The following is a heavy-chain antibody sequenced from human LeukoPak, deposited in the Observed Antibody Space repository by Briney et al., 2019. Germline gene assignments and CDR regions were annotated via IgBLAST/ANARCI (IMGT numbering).Heavy chain of an antibody. CDR3: ARDLGEYCYDRSGYPGPVDY. Sequence: GGSLRLSCAASGFTFDDYGMSWVRQAPGKGLGWVSGINWNGGSTGYVDSVKGRFTISRDNAKNSLYLQMNSLRAEYTALYYCARDLGEYCYDRSGYPGPVDYWGQGTLVTVSS. D-gene: IGHD3-22*01. V-gene: IGHV3-20*04. CDR2: INWNGGST. J-gene: IGHJ4*02. CDR1: GFTFDDYG.